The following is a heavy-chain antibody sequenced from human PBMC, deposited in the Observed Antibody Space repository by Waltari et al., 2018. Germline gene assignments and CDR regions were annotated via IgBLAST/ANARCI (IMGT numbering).Heavy chain of an antibody. V-gene: IGHV4-34*01. D-gene: IGHD3-10*01. CDR2: INHSGST. CDR3: ARLRVLLWFRAYGMDV. J-gene: IGHJ6*02. Sequence: QVQLQQWGAGLLKPSATLSLTCAVYGGSFSGYYWSWIRQPPGKGLEWIGEINHSGSTNYNPSLKSRVTISVDTSKNQFSLKLSSVTAADTAVYYCARLRVLLWFRAYGMDVWGQGTTVTVSS. CDR1: GGSFSGYY.